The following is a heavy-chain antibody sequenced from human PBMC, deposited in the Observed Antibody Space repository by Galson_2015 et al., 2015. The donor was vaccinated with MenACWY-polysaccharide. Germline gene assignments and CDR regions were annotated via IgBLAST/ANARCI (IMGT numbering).Heavy chain of an antibody. CDR2: MNPNSGNI. J-gene: IGHJ4*02. CDR1: GYTFTSYD. V-gene: IGHV1-8*01. CDR3: ARVKPPPGQQPKAY. Sequence: SVKVSCKASGYTFTSYDINWVRQATGQGLEWMGWMNPNSGNIGYAQKFQGRVTMTRNTSINTVYMELSSLRSEDTAMYSCARVKPPPGQQPKAYWAQGTPVTVPS. D-gene: IGHD6-13*01.